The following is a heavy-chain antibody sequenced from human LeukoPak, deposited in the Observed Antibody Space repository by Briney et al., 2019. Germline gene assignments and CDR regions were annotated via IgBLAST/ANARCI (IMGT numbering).Heavy chain of an antibody. CDR1: GFKFSVYS. V-gene: IGHV3-21*03. Sequence: GGSLRLACAASGFKFSVYSMNWVRQAPGSGLEWVSRITGTGSQFDDVDYADSVRGRFTISRDNAKDSLFLEMSGLRVEDTGIYFCARETGFADAFDFWGRGALVTVSS. CDR3: ARETGFADAFDF. CDR2: ITGTGSQFDDV. J-gene: IGHJ3*01.